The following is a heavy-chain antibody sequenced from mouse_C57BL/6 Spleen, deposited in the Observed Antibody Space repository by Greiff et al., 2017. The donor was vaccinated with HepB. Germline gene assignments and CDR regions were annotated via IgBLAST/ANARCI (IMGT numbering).Heavy chain of an antibody. D-gene: IGHD3-2*02. J-gene: IGHJ2*01. CDR3: ASLDSAGYTVLDY. V-gene: IGHV1-9*01. CDR1: GYTFTGYW. CDR2: ILPGSGST. Sequence: QVQLQQSGAELMKPGASVTLSCKATGYTFTGYWIEWVKQRPGHGLEWIGEILPGSGSTNYNEKFKGKATFTADTSSNTADMQLSSLTTEDSAIYYCASLDSAGYTVLDYWGQGTTLTVSS.